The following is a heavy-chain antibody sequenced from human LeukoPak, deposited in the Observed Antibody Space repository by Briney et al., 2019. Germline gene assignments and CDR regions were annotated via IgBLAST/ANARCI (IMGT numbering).Heavy chain of an antibody. D-gene: IGHD3-10*01. CDR1: GGSFSGYY. CDR2: INHSGST. J-gene: IGHJ4*02. V-gene: IGHV4-34*01. Sequence: PSETLSLTCAVYGGSFSGYYWSWIRQPPGKGLEWIGEINHSGSTNYNPSLKSRVTISVGTSKNQFSLKLSSVTAADTAVYYCARLSSYYGSGSYYKGLDYWGQGTLVTVSS. CDR3: ARLSSYYGSGSYYKGLDY.